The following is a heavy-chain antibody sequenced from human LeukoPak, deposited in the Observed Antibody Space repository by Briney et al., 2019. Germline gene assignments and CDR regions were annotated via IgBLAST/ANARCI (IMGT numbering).Heavy chain of an antibody. V-gene: IGHV3-48*02. Sequence: QAGGSLRLSCAASGFTFSSYEMNWVRQAPGKGLEWVSYISRSSDTIYYADSVKGRFTISRDNAKNSLYLQMNSLRDEDTAVYYCARDLTTMVRGLPLDYWGQGTLVTVSS. D-gene: IGHD3-10*01. CDR3: ARDLTTMVRGLPLDY. CDR2: ISRSSDTI. CDR1: GFTFSSYE. J-gene: IGHJ4*02.